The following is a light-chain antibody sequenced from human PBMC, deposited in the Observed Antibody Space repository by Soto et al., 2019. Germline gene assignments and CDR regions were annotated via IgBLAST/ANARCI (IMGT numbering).Light chain of an antibody. J-gene: IGLJ2*01. V-gene: IGLV1-51*02. CDR3: ETWDTSLSAGV. CDR2: ENN. Sequence: QSVLTQPPSVSAAPGQRVTISCSGSHSNIGNNYVSWYQQYPGTAPKLLIYENNKRPSGIPDRFSGSKSGTSATLGITGLQTGDEADYYCETWDTSLSAGVFGGGTKLTVL. CDR1: HSNIGNNY.